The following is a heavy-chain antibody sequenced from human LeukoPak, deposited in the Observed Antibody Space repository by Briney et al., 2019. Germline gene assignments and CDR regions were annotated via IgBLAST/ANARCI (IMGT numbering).Heavy chain of an antibody. J-gene: IGHJ6*04. CDR3: ASVDGRRDDYGDYVDYYYGMDV. D-gene: IGHD4-17*01. CDR2: IIPIFGTA. Sequence: WASVKVSCKASGGTFSSYAISWVRQAPGQGLEWMGGIIPIFGTANYAQKLQGRVTITADESTSTAYMELSSLRSEDTAVYYCASVDGRRDDYGDYVDYYYGMDVWGKGTTVTVSS. V-gene: IGHV1-69*13. CDR1: GGTFSSYA.